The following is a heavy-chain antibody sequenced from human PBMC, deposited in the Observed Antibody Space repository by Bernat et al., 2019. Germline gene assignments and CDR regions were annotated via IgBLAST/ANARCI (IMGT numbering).Heavy chain of an antibody. CDR1: GFTFSSYG. D-gene: IGHD4-17*01. Sequence: QVQLVESGGGVVQPGRSLRLSCAASGFTFSSYGMHWVRQAPGKGLEWVAVICYDGSNKYYADSVKCRFTISRDNSKNTLYLQMNSLRAEDTAVYYCARGNDYGFDYWGQGTLVTVSS. CDR3: ARGNDYGFDY. CDR2: ICYDGSNK. J-gene: IGHJ4*02. V-gene: IGHV3-33*01.